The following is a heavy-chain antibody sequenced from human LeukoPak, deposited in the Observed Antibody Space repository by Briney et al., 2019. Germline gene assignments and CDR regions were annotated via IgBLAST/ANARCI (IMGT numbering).Heavy chain of an antibody. Sequence: GGSLRLSCAASGFTFNSYGMHWVRQAPGKGLEWVAFIRYDGSYEYYADSVKGRFTISRDNSNTTLYLQMNSLRSEDTAVYYCAKDGGLHLYYYYNYMDIWGKGTTVTVSS. CDR1: GFTFNSYG. V-gene: IGHV3-30*02. CDR3: AKDGGLHLYYYYNYMDI. J-gene: IGHJ6*03. CDR2: IRYDGSYE. D-gene: IGHD5-24*01.